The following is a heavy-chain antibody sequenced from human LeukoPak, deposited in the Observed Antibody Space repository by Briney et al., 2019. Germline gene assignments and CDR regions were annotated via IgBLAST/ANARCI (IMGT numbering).Heavy chain of an antibody. CDR1: GCKFSDYW. D-gene: IGHD1/OR15-1a*01. V-gene: IGHV5-51*01. Sequence: ESLKSFCRTAGCKFSDYWIGYVRQLPGKGLEGMGIIYPGDSDLRYSPSFQGHVTISADTSISTAYLHWSSLEASDTAMYYSTRLAQQQMHRDRRGFDSWGQGTLVSVSS. J-gene: IGHJ4*02. CDR3: TRLAQQQMHRDRRGFDS. CDR2: IYPGDSDL.